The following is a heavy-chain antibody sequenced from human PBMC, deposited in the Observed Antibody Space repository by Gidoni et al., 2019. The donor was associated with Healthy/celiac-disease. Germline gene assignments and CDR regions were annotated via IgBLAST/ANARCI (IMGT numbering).Heavy chain of an antibody. J-gene: IGHJ6*02. D-gene: IGHD6-19*01. CDR2: INPNSGGT. CDR3: AREGTRIAVAGTGSPLLGMDV. CDR1: GYTFTGYY. Sequence: QVQLVQSGAEVKKPGASVKVSCKASGYTFTGYYLHWVRQAPGQGLEWMGWINPNSGGTNYAQKFQGWVTMTRDTSISTAYMELSRLRSDDTAVYYCAREGTRIAVAGTGSPLLGMDVWGQGTTVTVSS. V-gene: IGHV1-2*04.